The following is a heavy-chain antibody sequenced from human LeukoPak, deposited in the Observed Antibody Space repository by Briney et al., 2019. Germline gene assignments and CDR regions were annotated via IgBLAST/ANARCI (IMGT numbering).Heavy chain of an antibody. CDR3: ARTGYYDSSGYYYPGAGFDY. Sequence: SETLSLTCGVSGGSFSSLYWWSWVRQPPGKGLEWIGEIYHSGITNYNPSLKSRVTISVDKSKNQFSLKLSSVTAADTAVYYCARTGYYDSSGYYYPGAGFDYWGQGTLVTVSS. V-gene: IGHV4-4*02. CDR2: IYHSGIT. D-gene: IGHD3-22*01. J-gene: IGHJ4*02. CDR1: GGSFSSLYW.